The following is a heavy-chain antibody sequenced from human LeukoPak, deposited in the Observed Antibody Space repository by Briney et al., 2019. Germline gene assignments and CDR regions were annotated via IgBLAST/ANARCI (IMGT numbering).Heavy chain of an antibody. D-gene: IGHD1-1*01. CDR1: GVSISSYY. CDR3: ARGRETLTRAYYFDY. V-gene: IGHV4-59*08. J-gene: IGHJ4*02. Sequence: PSETLSFTCTGSGVSISSYYWIWQPQRPGKGRVGWVNLYYSGSTNYNPSLKSRVTISVDTSKNQFSLKLSSVTAADTAVYYCARGRETLTRAYYFDYWGQGTMVTVSS. CDR2: LYYSGST.